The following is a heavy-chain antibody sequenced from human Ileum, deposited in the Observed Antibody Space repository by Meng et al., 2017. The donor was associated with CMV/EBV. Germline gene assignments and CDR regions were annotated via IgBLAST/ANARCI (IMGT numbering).Heavy chain of an antibody. CDR1: GFTFSYYW. J-gene: IGHJ5*01. Sequence: EVQGAELGVGLVRPGGSLSFSCADSGFTFSYYWMHWVRQAPGEGPVWVSRIDTDGTVTSYAESVRGRFTISRDNSKNTLYLQMNDLRAGDSGVYYCVRDLVGNRDSWGHGTLVTVSS. D-gene: IGHD1-14*01. CDR2: IDTDGTVT. CDR3: VRDLVGNRDS. V-gene: IGHV3-74*03.